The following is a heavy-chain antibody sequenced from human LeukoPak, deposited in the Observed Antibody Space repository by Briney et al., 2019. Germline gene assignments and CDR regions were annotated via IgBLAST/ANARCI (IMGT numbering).Heavy chain of an antibody. CDR1: GYTFTGYY. D-gene: IGHD1-26*01. CDR2: INPNSGGT. V-gene: IGHV1-2*02. J-gene: IGHJ4*02. CDR3: ARDMFLLTGATQDY. Sequence: ASVKVSCKASGYTFTGYYMHWVRQAPGQGLEWMGWINPNSGGTNYTQKFQGRVTMTRDTSISTAYMELSRLRSDDTAVYYCARDMFLLTGATQDYWGQGTLVTVSS.